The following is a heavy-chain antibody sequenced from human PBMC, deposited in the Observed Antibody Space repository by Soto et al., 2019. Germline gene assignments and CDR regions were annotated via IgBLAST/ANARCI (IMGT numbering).Heavy chain of an antibody. V-gene: IGHV4-59*11. CDR1: GGSISSHY. CDR3: ARDPFNYDFWSGSSGMDV. Sequence: PSETLSLTCTVSGGSISSHYWSWIRQPPGKGLEWIGYIYYSGSTNYNPSLKSRITITVDTSKNQFSLKLSSVTAADTAVYYCARDPFNYDFWSGSSGMDVWGQGTTVTVSS. CDR2: IYYSGST. D-gene: IGHD3-3*01. J-gene: IGHJ6*02.